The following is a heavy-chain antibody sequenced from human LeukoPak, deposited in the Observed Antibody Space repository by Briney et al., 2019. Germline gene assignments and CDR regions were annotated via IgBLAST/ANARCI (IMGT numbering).Heavy chain of an antibody. V-gene: IGHV3-23*01. CDR2: ISGSGGST. D-gene: IGHD3-9*01. J-gene: IGHJ4*02. CDR3: AKDRSWNNILTGYYMYDSDY. CDR1: GFTFGNYG. Sequence: PGGSLRLSCAASGFTFGNYGMSWVRQAPGKGLKWVSVISGSGGSTYYADSVKGRFTISRDNSKNTLYLQMNSLRAEDTAVYYCAKDRSWNNILTGYYMYDSDYWGQGTLVTISS.